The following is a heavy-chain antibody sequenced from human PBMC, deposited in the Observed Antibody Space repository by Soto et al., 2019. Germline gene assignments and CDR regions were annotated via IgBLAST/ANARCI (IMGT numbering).Heavy chain of an antibody. CDR3: ARGGAQDIVVVPAAPPNYYYYYMDV. J-gene: IGHJ6*03. CDR2: MNPNSGNT. V-gene: IGHV1-8*01. CDR1: GYTFTSYD. D-gene: IGHD2-2*01. Sequence: ASVKVSCKASGYTFTSYDINWVRQATGQGLEWMGWMNPNSGNTGYAQKFQGRVTMTRNTSISTAYMELGSLRSEDTAVYYCARGGAQDIVVVPAAPPNYYYYYMDVWGKGTTVTVSS.